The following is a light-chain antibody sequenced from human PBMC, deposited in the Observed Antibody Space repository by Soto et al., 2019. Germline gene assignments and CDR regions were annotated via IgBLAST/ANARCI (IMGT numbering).Light chain of an antibody. CDR2: EAS. V-gene: IGKV1-5*03. J-gene: IGKJ1*01. Sequence: DIQMTQSPSTLAASVGERVTITCRASQSVGFWLAWYQQKPGKAPKLLISEASRLESGVPSRFSGGGSGTEFTLTVSSLQPDDLATYYCQQYARRRSLGQGTKVEIK. CDR3: QQYARRRS. CDR1: QSVGFW.